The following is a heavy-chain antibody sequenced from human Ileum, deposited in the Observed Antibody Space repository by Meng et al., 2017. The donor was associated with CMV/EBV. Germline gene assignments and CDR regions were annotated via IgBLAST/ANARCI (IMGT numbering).Heavy chain of an antibody. D-gene: IGHD2-2*01. Sequence: GGSLRLSCAASGFTFSSYSMNWVRQAPGKGLEWVSSISSGGSMYYAESVKGRFTISRDNAKSSLYLQMNSLRAEDTAVYYCARDWVCSSTSCYGHYFDYWGQGTLVTVSS. CDR3: ARDWVCSSTSCYGHYFDY. J-gene: IGHJ4*02. V-gene: IGHV3-21*01. CDR2: ISSGGSM. CDR1: GFTFSSYS.